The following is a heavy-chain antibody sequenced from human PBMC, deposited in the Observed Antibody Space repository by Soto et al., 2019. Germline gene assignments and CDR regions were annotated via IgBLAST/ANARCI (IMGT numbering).Heavy chain of an antibody. CDR2: INMDGTTI. CDR1: GFTFSSYW. CDR3: ARAGSYRFDY. D-gene: IGHD3-16*02. V-gene: IGHV3-74*01. Sequence: GGSLRLSCTPSGFTFSSYWMHWVRQAPGKGLVWVSRINMDGTTINYADYVKGRFTISRDNAKSTLYLQMNSLRAEDTAVYYCARAGSYRFDYWGQGTLVTVSS. J-gene: IGHJ4*02.